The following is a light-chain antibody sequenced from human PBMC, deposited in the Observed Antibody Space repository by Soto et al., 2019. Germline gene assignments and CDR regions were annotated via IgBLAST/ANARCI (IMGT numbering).Light chain of an antibody. J-gene: IGLJ3*02. CDR3: SSYTSSSTLWV. CDR2: EFS. Sequence: QSVLTQPASVSGSPGQSITISCTGASSDFGGYNYVSWYQQHPGKAPKLMIYEFSSRPSGVSNRFSGSKSGNTASLTISGLQAEDEADYYCSSYTSSSTLWVFGGGTKLTVL. CDR1: SSDFGGYNY. V-gene: IGLV2-14*03.